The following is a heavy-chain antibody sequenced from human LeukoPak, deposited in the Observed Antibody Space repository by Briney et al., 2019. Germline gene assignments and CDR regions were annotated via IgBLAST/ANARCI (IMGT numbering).Heavy chain of an antibody. CDR3: ATDLSIEWGSYRHAFDI. J-gene: IGHJ3*02. D-gene: IGHD3-16*02. Sequence: GASVKVSGKASGGTFSSYAISWVRQAPGQGLEWMGGIIPIFGTANYAQKFQGRVTMTRDMSTSTVYMELSSLRSEDTAVYYCATDLSIEWGSYRHAFDIWGQGTMVTVSS. CDR2: IIPIFGTA. CDR1: GGTFSSYA. V-gene: IGHV1-69*05.